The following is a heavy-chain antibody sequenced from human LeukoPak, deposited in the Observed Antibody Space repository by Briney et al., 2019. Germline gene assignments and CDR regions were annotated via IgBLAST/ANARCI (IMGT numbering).Heavy chain of an antibody. CDR1: GFTFSSYS. J-gene: IGHJ4*02. CDR3: AKDRPGGFDY. D-gene: IGHD3-10*01. V-gene: IGHV3-21*04. CDR2: ISSSSSYI. Sequence: PGGSLRLSCAASGFTFSSYSMNWVRQAPGKGLEWVSSISSSSSYIYYADSVKGRFTISRDNAKNSLYLQMNSLRAEDTALYYCAKDRPGGFDYWGQGTLVTVSP.